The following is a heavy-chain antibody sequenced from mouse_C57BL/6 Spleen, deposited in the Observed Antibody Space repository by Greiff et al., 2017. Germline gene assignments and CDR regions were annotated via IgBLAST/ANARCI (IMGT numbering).Heavy chain of an antibody. CDR2: IDPSDSYT. V-gene: IGHV1-69*01. CDR1: GYTFTSYW. Sequence: QVQLQQPGAELVMPGASVKLSCKASGYTFTSYWMHWVKQRPGQGLEWIGEIDPSDSYTNYNQKFKGKSTLTVDKSSSTAYMQLSSLTSEDSAVYYCARSRGSSYRDAMDYWGQGTSVTVSS. J-gene: IGHJ4*01. CDR3: ARSRGSSYRDAMDY. D-gene: IGHD1-1*01.